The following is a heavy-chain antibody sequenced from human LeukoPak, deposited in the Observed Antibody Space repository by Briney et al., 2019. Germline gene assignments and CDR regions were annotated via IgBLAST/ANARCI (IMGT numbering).Heavy chain of an antibody. J-gene: IGHJ4*02. CDR2: IYYSGTT. D-gene: IGHD6-13*01. CDR3: ARDLGSAAGHDY. V-gene: IGHV4-59*01. CDR1: VGSISAYY. Sequence: SETLSLTSVLPVGSISAYYWSWIRQPPGKGLEWIGYIYYSGTTHYNPSLKSRVTISVDTSKNQFSLKLTSVPAADTAVYYCARDLGSAAGHDYWGQGTLVTVSS.